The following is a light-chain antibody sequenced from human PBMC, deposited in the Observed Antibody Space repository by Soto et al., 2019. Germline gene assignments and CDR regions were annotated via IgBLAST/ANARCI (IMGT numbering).Light chain of an antibody. CDR2: DAS. CDR3: QQHQSYWT. J-gene: IGKJ1*01. CDR1: QGISRW. Sequence: DVQLTESPSSLSASVGDRATIPCRASQGISRWLAWHQQTPGKAPKLRIQDASSLQSGVPSRLSGSGCGAEFTLTISRMQPDDFATYYCQQHQSYWTFGQGTNVDIK. V-gene: IGKV1-5*01.